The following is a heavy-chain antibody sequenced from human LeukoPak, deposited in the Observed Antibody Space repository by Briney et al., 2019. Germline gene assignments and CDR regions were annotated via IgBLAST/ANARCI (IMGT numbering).Heavy chain of an antibody. Sequence: SETLSLTCIVSGGSISTSSYYWGWIRQPPGKGLEWIGSISYSGSTYYNPSLKSRVTISVDTSNNQFSLRLSSVTAADTAVYYCAELGITMIGGVWGKGTTVTISS. CDR1: GGSISTSSYY. D-gene: IGHD3-10*02. J-gene: IGHJ6*04. CDR2: ISYSGST. CDR3: AELGITMIGGV. V-gene: IGHV4-39*01.